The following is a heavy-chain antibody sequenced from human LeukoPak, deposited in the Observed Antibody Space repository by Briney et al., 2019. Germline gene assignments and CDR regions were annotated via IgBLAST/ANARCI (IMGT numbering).Heavy chain of an antibody. CDR1: GYTFTSYY. Sequence: ASVKVSCKASGYTFTSYYMHRVRQAPGQGLEWMGIINPSGGSTSYAQKFQGRVTMTRDTSTSTVYMELSSLRSEDTAVYYCARDLLYYDILTGYYQAPPFDYWGQGTLDTVSS. D-gene: IGHD3-9*01. CDR3: ARDLLYYDILTGYYQAPPFDY. V-gene: IGHV1-46*01. J-gene: IGHJ4*02. CDR2: INPSGGST.